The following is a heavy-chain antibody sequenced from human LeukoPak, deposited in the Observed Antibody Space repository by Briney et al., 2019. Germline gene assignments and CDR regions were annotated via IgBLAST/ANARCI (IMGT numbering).Heavy chain of an antibody. CDR3: ASRTSWYYGLDV. D-gene: IGHD1-1*01. Sequence: GGSLRLSCVASGFNFSKTVMHWVRQPTGKSLEWVSGIGSAGDTNYPGSVKGRFTISREIGKNSLYLQINGLRAEDTAVYYCASRTSWYYGLDVWGQGTTVTVSS. CDR2: IGSAGDT. V-gene: IGHV3-13*01. J-gene: IGHJ6*02. CDR1: GFNFSKTV.